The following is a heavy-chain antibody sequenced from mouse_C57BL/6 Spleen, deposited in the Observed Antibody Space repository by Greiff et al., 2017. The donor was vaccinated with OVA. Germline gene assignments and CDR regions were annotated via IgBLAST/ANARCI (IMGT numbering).Heavy chain of an antibody. CDR1: GYSFTDYN. D-gene: IGHD1-1*01. CDR2: INPNYGTT. V-gene: IGHV1-39*01. J-gene: IGHJ1*03. Sequence: VQLQQSGPELVKPGASVKISCKASGYSFTDYNMNWVKQSNGKSLEWIGVINPNYGTTSYNQKFKGKATLTVDQSSSTAYMQLNSRTSEYAAVYYCARTLITTVEWYFDVWGTGTTVTVSS. CDR3: ARTLITTVEWYFDV.